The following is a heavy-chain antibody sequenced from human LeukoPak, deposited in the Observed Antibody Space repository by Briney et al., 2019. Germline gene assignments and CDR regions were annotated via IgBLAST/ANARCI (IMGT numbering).Heavy chain of an antibody. CDR2: IYYSGRT. Sequence: SETLSLTCTVSGYSISSGFFWGWIRQPPGKGLEWIGYIYYSGRTNYNPSLKSRVTISVDTSKNQFSLKLSSVTAADTAVYYCASSIAAAGHINWFDPWGQGTLVTVSS. CDR1: GYSISSGFF. D-gene: IGHD6-13*01. V-gene: IGHV4-61*05. CDR3: ASSIAAAGHINWFDP. J-gene: IGHJ5*02.